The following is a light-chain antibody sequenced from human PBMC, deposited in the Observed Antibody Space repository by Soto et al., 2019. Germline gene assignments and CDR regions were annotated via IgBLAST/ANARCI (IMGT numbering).Light chain of an antibody. CDR2: GAS. Sequence: EIVLTQSPATLSLSPGERATLSCRATQSVRSSLAWYLQQPGQAPRLLIYGASARATGIPDRFSGGGSGTDFTLTISSLQSEDFAVYYCQQYDNWPWTFGQGTKVDIK. V-gene: IGKV3-15*01. CDR1: QSVRSS. CDR3: QQYDNWPWT. J-gene: IGKJ1*01.